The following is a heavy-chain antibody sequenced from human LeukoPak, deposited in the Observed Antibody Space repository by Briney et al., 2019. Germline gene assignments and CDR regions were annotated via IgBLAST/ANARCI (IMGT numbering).Heavy chain of an antibody. J-gene: IGHJ6*03. CDR1: GGSISSSSYY. Sequence: SETLSLTCTVSGGSISSSSYYWGWIRQPPGKGLEWIGSIYYSGSTYYNPSLKSRVTISVDTSKNQFSPKLSSVTAADTAVYYCAKAARPSFAYYMDVWGKGTTVTVSS. CDR3: AKAARPSFAYYMDV. CDR2: IYYSGST. V-gene: IGHV4-39*07. D-gene: IGHD6-6*01.